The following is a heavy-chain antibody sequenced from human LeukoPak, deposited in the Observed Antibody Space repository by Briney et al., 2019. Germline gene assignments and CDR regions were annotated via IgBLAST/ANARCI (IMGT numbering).Heavy chain of an antibody. CDR1: GYTFTSYG. J-gene: IGHJ4*02. CDR3: ARDLNTAMVQYYFDY. CDR2: ISAYNGNT. D-gene: IGHD5-18*01. Sequence: ASVKVSCKASGYTFTSYGISWVRQAPGQGLEWMGWISAYNGNTNYAQKLQGRVTMTTDTSTSTAYMELRSLRSGDTAVYYCARDLNTAMVQYYFDYWGQGTLVTVSS. V-gene: IGHV1-18*01.